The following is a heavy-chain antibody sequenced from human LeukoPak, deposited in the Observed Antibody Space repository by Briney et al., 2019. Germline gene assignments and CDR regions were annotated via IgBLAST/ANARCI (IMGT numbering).Heavy chain of an antibody. Sequence: GGSLRLSCAASGFTFSSYSMNWIRQAPGKGLEWVSSISSSSSYIYYADSVKGRFTISRDNAKNSLYLQMNSLRAEDTAVYYCARGTYSGYDQMTTVTFDYWGQGTLVTVSS. CDR3: ARGTYSGYDQMTTVTFDY. V-gene: IGHV3-21*01. CDR1: GFTFSSYS. J-gene: IGHJ4*02. D-gene: IGHD4-17*01. CDR2: ISSSSSYI.